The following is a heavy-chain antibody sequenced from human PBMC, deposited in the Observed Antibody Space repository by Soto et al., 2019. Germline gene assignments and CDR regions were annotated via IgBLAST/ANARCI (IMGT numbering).Heavy chain of an antibody. Sequence: GESLKISCKGSGYTFTNYWIGWVRQMPGKGPEWMGIIYPGDSDTKYNPSSQGQVTISADKSITTTYLQWSSLKASDTAIYYCAASIFYYGMDVWGQGTTVTVSS. CDR3: AASIFYYGMDV. CDR1: GYTFTNYW. V-gene: IGHV5-51*01. CDR2: IYPGDSDT. J-gene: IGHJ6*02.